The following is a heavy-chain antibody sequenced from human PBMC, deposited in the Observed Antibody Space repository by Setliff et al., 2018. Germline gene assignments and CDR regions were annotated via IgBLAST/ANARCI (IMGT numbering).Heavy chain of an antibody. CDR2: IFYSGDT. V-gene: IGHV4-59*02. CDR1: GGSVSSHY. Sequence: SETLSLTCTVSGGSVSSHYWSWIRQPPGKGLEWIGFIFYSGDTESNPSLKSRVTISVDTSKNHFSLKLTSVTAADTAAYYCARYTPKLPELGIYGWFDYWGQGTPVTVSS. J-gene: IGHJ4*02. CDR3: ARYTPKLPELGIYGWFDY. D-gene: IGHD7-27*01.